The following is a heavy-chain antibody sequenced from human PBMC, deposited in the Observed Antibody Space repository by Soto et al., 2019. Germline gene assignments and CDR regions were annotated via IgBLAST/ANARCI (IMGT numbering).Heavy chain of an antibody. CDR3: ATAKLLLPWLFDY. CDR1: GFIVSSNY. D-gene: IGHD2-15*01. CDR2: IYSGGST. J-gene: IGHJ4*02. V-gene: IGHV3-66*01. Sequence: GGSLRLSCAASGFIVSSNYMSWVRQAPGKGLEWVSVIYSGGSTFYADSVKGRFIISRDDSKNTLFLQMNSLRAEDTAVYYCATAKLLLPWLFDYWGQGTLVTVAS.